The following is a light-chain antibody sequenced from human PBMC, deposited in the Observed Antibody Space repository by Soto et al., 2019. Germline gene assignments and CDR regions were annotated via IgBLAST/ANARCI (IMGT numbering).Light chain of an antibody. CDR3: LQHRTYPLT. CDR2: AAS. V-gene: IGKV1-17*01. Sequence: DIQMTQFPSSLSASVGDRVTITCRASQGIRNDLGWYQQKPGKAPKRLIYAASRLQSGVPSRFSGSGSRTEFTLVISSLQPEDSTTFYCLQHRTYPLTFGQGTKVEIK. CDR1: QGIRND. J-gene: IGKJ1*01.